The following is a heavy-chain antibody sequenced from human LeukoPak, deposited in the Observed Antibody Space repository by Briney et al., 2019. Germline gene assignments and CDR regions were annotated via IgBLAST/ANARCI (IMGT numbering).Heavy chain of an antibody. D-gene: IGHD6-13*01. J-gene: IGHJ4*02. CDR3: ARDGGIAAAGTELDY. CDR1: GYTFTSYY. CDR2: INPSGGST. Sequence: GASVKVSCKASGYTFTSYYMHWVRQAPGQGLEWMGIINPSGGSTSYAQKFQGRVTITADKSTSTAYMELSSLRSEDTAVYYCARDGGIAAAGTELDYWGQGTLVTVSS. V-gene: IGHV1-46*01.